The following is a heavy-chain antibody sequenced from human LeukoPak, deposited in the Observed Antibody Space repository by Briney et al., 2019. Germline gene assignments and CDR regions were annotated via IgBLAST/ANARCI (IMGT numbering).Heavy chain of an antibody. V-gene: IGHV1-46*01. Sequence: GASVKVSCKASGYTFTSYYMHWVRQAPGQGLEWMGIINPSGGSTSYAQKFQGRVTMTRDTSTSTVYMELSSLRSEDTAVYHCASRSGSYFSVGAFDIWGQGTMVTVSS. D-gene: IGHD1-26*01. CDR1: GYTFTSYY. CDR2: INPSGGST. J-gene: IGHJ3*02. CDR3: ASRSGSYFSVGAFDI.